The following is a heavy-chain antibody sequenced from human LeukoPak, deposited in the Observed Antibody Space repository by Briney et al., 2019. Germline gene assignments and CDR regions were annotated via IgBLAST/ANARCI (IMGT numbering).Heavy chain of an antibody. D-gene: IGHD3-10*01. J-gene: IGHJ4*02. Sequence: SVKVSCKASGGTLSSYAINWVRQAPGQGLEWMGGIIPIFGTANYAQKFQGRVTIIADESSTTAYMELGSLRSEDTAVYYCARREGTFGTYFDYWGQGTLVTVSS. CDR3: ARREGTFGTYFDY. V-gene: IGHV1-69*13. CDR1: GGTLSSYA. CDR2: IIPIFGTA.